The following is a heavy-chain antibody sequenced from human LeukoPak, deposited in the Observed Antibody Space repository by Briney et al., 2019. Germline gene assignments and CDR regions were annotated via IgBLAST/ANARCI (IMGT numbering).Heavy chain of an antibody. CDR1: GYTFTSYG. CDR2: ISAYNGNT. J-gene: IGHJ4*02. D-gene: IGHD2-15*01. V-gene: IGHV1-18*01. CDR3: ARSDIVVVVAATPFDY. Sequence: GASVKVSCKASGYTFTSYGISWVRQAPGQGLEWMGWISAYNGNTNCAQKLQGRVTMTTDTSTSTAYMELRSLRSDDTAVYYCARSDIVVVVAATPFDYWGQGTLVTVSS.